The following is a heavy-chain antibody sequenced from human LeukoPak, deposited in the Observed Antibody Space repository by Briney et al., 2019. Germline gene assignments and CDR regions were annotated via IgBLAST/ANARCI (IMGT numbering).Heavy chain of an antibody. D-gene: IGHD2-15*01. Sequence: GGSLRLSCAASGFSFSTYNMNWVRQAPGQRLEWVSSITSGSSYIYYADSVKGRFTISRDNSRNTLFLQMNSLRAEDTAIYYCTKAPIVSCSGAFCYPFDSWGQGTLVTVSS. CDR3: TKAPIVSCSGAFCYPFDS. V-gene: IGHV3-21*04. CDR2: ITSGSSYI. CDR1: GFSFSTYN. J-gene: IGHJ4*02.